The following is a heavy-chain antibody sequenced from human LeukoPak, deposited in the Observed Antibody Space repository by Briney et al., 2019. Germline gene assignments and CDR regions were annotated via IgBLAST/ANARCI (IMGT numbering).Heavy chain of an antibody. J-gene: IGHJ6*03. CDR3: ARENYAGNYYYYYYYMDV. V-gene: IGHV1-69*06. Sequence: ASVKVSSKASGGTFSSYAISWVRQAPGQGLEWMGGIIPIFGTANYAQKFQGRVTITADKSTSTAYMELSSLRSEDTAVYYCARENYAGNYYYYYYYMDVWGKGTTVTVSS. CDR1: GGTFSSYA. D-gene: IGHD4-23*01. CDR2: IIPIFGTA.